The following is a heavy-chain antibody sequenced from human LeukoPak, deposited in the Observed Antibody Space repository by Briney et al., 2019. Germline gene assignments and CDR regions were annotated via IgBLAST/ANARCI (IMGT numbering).Heavy chain of an antibody. CDR2: IYYSGST. CDR3: ARFREHLRRMRGHVEYYFDY. J-gene: IGHJ4*02. V-gene: IGHV4-39*01. Sequence: SETLSLTCTVSGGSISSSSYYWGWIRQPPGKGLEWIGSIYYSGSTFYTPSLKSRVTISEDTSKNQFSLKLSSVTAADTAVYYCARFREHLRRMRGHVEYYFDYWGQGTLVTVSS. D-gene: IGHD1-1*01. CDR1: GGSISSSSYY.